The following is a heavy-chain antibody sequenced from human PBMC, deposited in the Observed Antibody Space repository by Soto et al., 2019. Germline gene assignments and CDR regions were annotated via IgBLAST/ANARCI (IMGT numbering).Heavy chain of an antibody. J-gene: IGHJ5*02. CDR1: GYTFTNYD. CDR2: MNPNNGAA. V-gene: IGHV1-8*01. CDR3: ARARGQHMAHNWLDP. Sequence: ASVKVSCKASGYTFTNYDINWVRQAAGQGLEWMGWMNPNNGAADYAQKFQGRVTMTRDTSTSTAFMEVNSLRSEDTAVYYCARARGQHMAHNWLDPWGQGTLVTAPQ. D-gene: IGHD2-21*01.